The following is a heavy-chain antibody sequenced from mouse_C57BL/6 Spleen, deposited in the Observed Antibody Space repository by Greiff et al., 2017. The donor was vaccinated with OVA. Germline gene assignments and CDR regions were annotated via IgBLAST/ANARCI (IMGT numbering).Heavy chain of an antibody. J-gene: IGHJ2*01. CDR2: ISYDGSN. V-gene: IGHV3-6*01. CDR3: ARLFDY. Sequence: EVQLQQSGPGLVKPSQSLSLTCSVTGYSITSGYYWNWIRQFPGNKLEWMGYISYDGSNNYNPSLKNRISITRDTSKNQFFLKLNSVTTEDTATYYCARLFDYWGQGTTLTVSS. CDR1: GYSITSGYY.